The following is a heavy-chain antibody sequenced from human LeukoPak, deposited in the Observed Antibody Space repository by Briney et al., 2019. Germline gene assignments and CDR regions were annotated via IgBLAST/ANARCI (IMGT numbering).Heavy chain of an antibody. CDR2: INPNSGGT. J-gene: IGHJ4*02. Sequence: ASVKVSCKASGYTFTGYYMHWVRQAPGQGLEWMGRINPNSGGTNYAQRFQGRVTMTRDTSISTAYMELSRLRSDDTAIYYCARGDAYSSNWKGLGGHFDHWGQGTLVPVSS. CDR1: GYTFTGYY. D-gene: IGHD6-13*01. V-gene: IGHV1-2*06. CDR3: ARGDAYSSNWKGLGGHFDH.